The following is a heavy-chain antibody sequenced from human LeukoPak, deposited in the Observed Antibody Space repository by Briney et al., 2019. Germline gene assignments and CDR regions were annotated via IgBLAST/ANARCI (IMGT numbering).Heavy chain of an antibody. CDR1: GGSFSGYY. Sequence: SETLSLTCAVYGGSFSGYYWSWIRQPPRKGLEWIGEINHSGSTNYNPSLKSRVTISVDTSKNQFSLKLSSVTAADTAVYYCARGRNYDILTGYSRFDPWGQGTLVTVSS. V-gene: IGHV4-34*01. J-gene: IGHJ5*02. D-gene: IGHD3-9*01. CDR2: INHSGST. CDR3: ARGRNYDILTGYSRFDP.